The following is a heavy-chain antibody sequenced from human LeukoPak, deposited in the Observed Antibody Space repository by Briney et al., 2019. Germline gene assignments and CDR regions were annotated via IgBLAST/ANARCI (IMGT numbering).Heavy chain of an antibody. CDR3: AKGRGGISDGYNSDYFDY. J-gene: IGHJ4*02. V-gene: IGHV3-9*01. CDR2: ISWNSGSI. CDR1: GFTFDDYA. D-gene: IGHD5-12*01. Sequence: PGGSLRLSCAASGFTFDDYAMHWVRQAPGKGLEWVSGISWNSGSIGYADSVKGRFTISRDNAKNSLYLQMNSLRVEDTALYYCAKGRGGISDGYNSDYFDYWGQGTLVTVSS.